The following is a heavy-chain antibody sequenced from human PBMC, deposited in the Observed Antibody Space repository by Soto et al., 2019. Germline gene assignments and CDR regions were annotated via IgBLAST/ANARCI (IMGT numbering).Heavy chain of an antibody. V-gene: IGHV4-31*03. Sequence: PSETLSLTCTFSGCSISSGGYYLSWIRQHPGKGLEWIGYIYYSGSTYYNPSLKSRVTISVDTSKNQFSLKLSSVTAADTAVYYCARENRDYYDSSGYFDYYYYMDVWGKGTTVTVSS. J-gene: IGHJ6*03. CDR1: GCSISSGGYY. CDR2: IYYSGST. CDR3: ARENRDYYDSSGYFDYYYYMDV. D-gene: IGHD3-22*01.